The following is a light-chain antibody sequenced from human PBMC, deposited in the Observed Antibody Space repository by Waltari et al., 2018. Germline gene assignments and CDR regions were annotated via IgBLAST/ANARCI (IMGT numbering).Light chain of an antibody. CDR3: CSFVAGSSWV. Sequence: QSALTQPASVSGSPGQSITISCTGSTSDVGSYNLVSWYQFHPGKAPQLIIYEVTKRPSWISTRFSGSKSGNTASLTISGLRAEDEAEYFCCSFVAGSSWVFGGGTKLTV. CDR1: TSDVGSYNL. J-gene: IGLJ3*02. CDR2: EVT. V-gene: IGLV2-23*02.